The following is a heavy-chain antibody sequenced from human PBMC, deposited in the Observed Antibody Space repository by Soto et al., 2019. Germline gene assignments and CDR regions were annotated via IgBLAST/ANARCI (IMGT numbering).Heavy chain of an antibody. D-gene: IGHD2-21*02. J-gene: IGHJ3*02. CDR2: IYHSGST. V-gene: IGHV4-4*02. CDR1: GGSISSSNW. CDR3: ARDSQNTVVTPFSAFDI. Sequence: QVRLQESGPGLVKPSGTLSLTCAVSGGSISSSNWWSWVRQPPGKGLEWIGEIYHSGSTNYNPSLKSRVTISVDKSKNQFSLKLSSVTAADTAVYYCARDSQNTVVTPFSAFDIWGQGTMVTVSS.